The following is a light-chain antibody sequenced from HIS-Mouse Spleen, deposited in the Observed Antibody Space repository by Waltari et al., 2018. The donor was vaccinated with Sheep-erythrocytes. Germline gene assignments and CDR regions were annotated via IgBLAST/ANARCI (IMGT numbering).Light chain of an antibody. CDR3: CSYAGSSTFHVV. CDR1: SSDVGSYNL. J-gene: IGLJ2*01. Sequence: QSALTQPASVSGSPGQSITISCTGTSSDVGSYNLVSWYQQPPGKAPKLMIYEGSKRPSGVSNRVSGSKSGNTASLTISGLQAEDEADYYCCSYAGSSTFHVVFGGGTKLTVL. CDR2: EGS. V-gene: IGLV2-23*03.